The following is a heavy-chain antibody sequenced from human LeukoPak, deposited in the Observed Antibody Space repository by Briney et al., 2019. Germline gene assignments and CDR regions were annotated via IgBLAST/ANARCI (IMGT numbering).Heavy chain of an antibody. J-gene: IGHJ6*02. Sequence: PGGSLRLSCAASGFTFRSYEMNWVRQAPGKGLEWVSYTSSTGNTMYYADSVKGRFTISRDNVNNSLYLQMNSLRVEDTSFYYCARGRGLYGMDVWGQGTTVTVSS. CDR2: TSSTGNTM. V-gene: IGHV3-48*03. CDR1: GFTFRSYE. CDR3: ARGRGLYGMDV.